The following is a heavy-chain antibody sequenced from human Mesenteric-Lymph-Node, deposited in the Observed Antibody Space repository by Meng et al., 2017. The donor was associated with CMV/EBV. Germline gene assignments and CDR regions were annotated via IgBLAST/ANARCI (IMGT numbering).Heavy chain of an antibody. CDR3: ARETHYYGSGSYFMGDAFDI. CDR1: GFTFISYG. CDR2: ISGSGGST. V-gene: IGHV3-23*01. D-gene: IGHD3-10*01. Sequence: GESLKISCAASGFTFISYGMSWVRQAPGKGLEWVSVISGSGGSTYYADSAKGRFTISRDNSKNTLYLQMNSLRAEDTAVYYCARETHYYGSGSYFMGDAFDIWGQGTMVTVSS. J-gene: IGHJ3*02.